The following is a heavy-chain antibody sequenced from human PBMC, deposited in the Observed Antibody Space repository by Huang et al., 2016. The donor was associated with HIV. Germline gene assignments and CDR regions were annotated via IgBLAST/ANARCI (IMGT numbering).Heavy chain of an antibody. D-gene: IGHD1-1*01. CDR3: ARGDGYNVLRLDP. Sequence: QVQVLQSGSEVKKPGASVKVSCTGSGYTYTSYGTTWVRQVPGKGLEWVGWISGFDGKTHFGKNFQDRVTLTRDTSAKTAYMDLKNLTSDDTAMYYCARGDGYNVLRLDPWGQGTLVTVSS. CDR1: GYTYTSYG. J-gene: IGHJ1*01. CDR2: ISGFDGKT. V-gene: IGHV1-18*04.